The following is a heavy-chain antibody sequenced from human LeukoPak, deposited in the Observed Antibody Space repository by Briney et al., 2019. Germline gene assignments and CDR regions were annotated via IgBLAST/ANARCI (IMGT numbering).Heavy chain of an antibody. Sequence: GGSLRLSCAASGFTFSSYAMNWVRQAPGKGLEWVSSISGSGGRTYYADSVKGRFTISRDNSKNTLYLQMNSLRAEDTAVYYCARGPSGYHNTGGQGTLVTVSS. J-gene: IGHJ4*02. CDR3: ARGPSGYHNT. CDR1: GFTFSSYA. CDR2: ISGSGGRT. V-gene: IGHV3-23*01. D-gene: IGHD5-12*01.